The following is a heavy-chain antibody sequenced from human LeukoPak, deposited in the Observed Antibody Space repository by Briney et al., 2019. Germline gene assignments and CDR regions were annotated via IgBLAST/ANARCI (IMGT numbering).Heavy chain of an antibody. CDR1: GGSISSYY. CDR3: ARRPVIAVAGLWAFDI. D-gene: IGHD6-19*01. CDR2: IYYSGST. V-gene: IGHV4-59*08. Sequence: PSETLSITCTVSGGSISSYYWSWIRQPPGKGLEWIGYIYYSGSTNYNPSLKSRVTISVDTSKNQFSLKLSSVTAADTAVYYCARRPVIAVAGLWAFDIWGQGTMVTVSS. J-gene: IGHJ3*02.